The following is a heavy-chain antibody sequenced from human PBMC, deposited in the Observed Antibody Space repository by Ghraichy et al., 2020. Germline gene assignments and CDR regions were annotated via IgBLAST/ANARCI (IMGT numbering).Heavy chain of an antibody. CDR1: GFSLNNHE. V-gene: IGHV3-48*03. CDR3: ARDFWSYFDY. CDR2: ISTSGSTI. Sequence: GGSLRLSCEVSGFSLNNHEMNWVRQAPGKGPEWISHISTSGSTIEYADPVKGRFTMSRDVAKNSVYLEMNNLRPGDTAVYYCARDFWSYFDYWGRGALVTVSS. J-gene: IGHJ4*02. D-gene: IGHD3-3*01.